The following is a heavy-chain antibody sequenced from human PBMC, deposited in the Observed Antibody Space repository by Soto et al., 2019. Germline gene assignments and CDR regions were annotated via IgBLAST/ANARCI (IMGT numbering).Heavy chain of an antibody. D-gene: IGHD5-12*01. CDR1: GAYIGTNNW. Sequence: SETLPLTCAVAGAYIGTNNWWSRVRQPPGKGLDWIGEVYHSGTTNCNPSLKSRVTISIDKSKNQFSLTLTSMTAADTALYYCAVPGRGDFDYWSQGTLVTVSS. CDR2: VYHSGTT. V-gene: IGHV4-4*02. J-gene: IGHJ4*02. CDR3: AVPGRGDFDY.